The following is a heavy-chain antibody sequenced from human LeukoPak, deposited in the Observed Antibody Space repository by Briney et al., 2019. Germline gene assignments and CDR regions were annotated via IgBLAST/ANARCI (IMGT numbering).Heavy chain of an antibody. V-gene: IGHV1-3*01. J-gene: IGHJ4*02. D-gene: IGHD3-22*01. Sequence: GASVKVSCKASGYTFTSYAMHWVRQAPGQRLEWMGWINAGNGYTKYSQKFQGRVTITRDTSASTAYMELSSLRSEDTAVYYCARDLFYDSSGAFDYWGQGTLVTVSS. CDR2: INAGNGYT. CDR3: ARDLFYDSSGAFDY. CDR1: GYTFTSYA.